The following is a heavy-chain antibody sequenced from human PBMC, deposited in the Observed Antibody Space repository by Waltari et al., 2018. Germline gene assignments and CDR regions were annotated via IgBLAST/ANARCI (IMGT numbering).Heavy chain of an antibody. V-gene: IGHV3-30-3*01. J-gene: IGHJ4*02. CDR1: GFTFSSYA. CDR3: ARKYVFWSGPEIPY. CDR2: ISYDGSNK. D-gene: IGHD3-3*01. Sequence: QVQLVESGGGVVQPGRSLRLSCAASGFTFSSYAMHWVRQAPGKGLEWVAVISYDGSNKYYADSVKGRFTISRDKSKNTLYLQMNSLRAEDTAVYYCARKYVFWSGPEIPYWGQGTLVTVSS.